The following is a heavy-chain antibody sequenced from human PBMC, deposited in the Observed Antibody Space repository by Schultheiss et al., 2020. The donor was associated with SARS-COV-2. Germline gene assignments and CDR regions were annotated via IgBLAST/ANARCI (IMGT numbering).Heavy chain of an antibody. CDR3: ARLSGLVPAAKPTYGMDV. Sequence: SETLSLTCTVSGGSISSSSYYWGWIRQPPGKGLEWIGSIYYSGSTYYNPSLKSRVTISVDTSKNQFSLKLSSVTAADTAVYYCARLSGLVPAAKPTYGMDVWGQGTTVTVSS. CDR2: IYYSGST. CDR1: GGSISSSSYY. J-gene: IGHJ6*02. D-gene: IGHD2-2*02. V-gene: IGHV4-39*01.